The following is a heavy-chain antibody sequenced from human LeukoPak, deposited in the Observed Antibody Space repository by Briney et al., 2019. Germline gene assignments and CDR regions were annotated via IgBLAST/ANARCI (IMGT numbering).Heavy chain of an antibody. CDR2: IYYSGST. V-gene: IGHV4-59*12. D-gene: IGHD3-22*01. J-gene: IGHJ3*02. CDR1: GGSISSYY. CDR3: ATTFYYDSSGYIPDALDI. Sequence: SETLSLTCTVSGGSISSYYWTWIRQPPGKGLEWIGYIYYSGSTNYNPSLRSRVTISVDRSKNQFSLKLSSVTAADTAVYYCATTFYYDSSGYIPDALDIWGQGTMVTVSP.